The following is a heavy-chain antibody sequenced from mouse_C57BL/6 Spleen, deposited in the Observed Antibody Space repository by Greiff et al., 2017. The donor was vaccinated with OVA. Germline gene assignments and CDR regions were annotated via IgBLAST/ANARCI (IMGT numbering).Heavy chain of an antibody. CDR1: GFTFSDYG. D-gene: IGHD2-1*01. J-gene: IGHJ3*01. V-gene: IGHV5-17*01. Sequence: EVKLEESGGGLVKPGGSLKLSCAASGFTFSDYGMHWVRQAPEKGLEWVAYISSGSSTIYYADTVKGRFTISRDNAKNTLFLQMTSLRSEDTAMYYCADGNPWFAYWGQGTLVTVSA. CDR2: ISSGSSTI. CDR3: ADGNPWFAY.